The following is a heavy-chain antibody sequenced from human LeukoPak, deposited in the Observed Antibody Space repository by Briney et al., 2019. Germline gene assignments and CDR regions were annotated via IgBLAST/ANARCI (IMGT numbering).Heavy chain of an antibody. Sequence: GGSLRLSCAASGFTFSSYNMNWVRQAPGKGLEWVSSISSSSSYIYYADSLKGRFTISRDNAKNSLYLQMNSLRAEDTAVYYCARDLYYDSRAYYFDYWGQGILVTVSS. CDR2: ISSSSSYI. J-gene: IGHJ4*02. V-gene: IGHV3-21*01. D-gene: IGHD3-22*01. CDR3: ARDLYYDSRAYYFDY. CDR1: GFTFSSYN.